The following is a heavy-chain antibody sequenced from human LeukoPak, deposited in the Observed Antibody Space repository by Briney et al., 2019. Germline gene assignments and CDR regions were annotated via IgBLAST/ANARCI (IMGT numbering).Heavy chain of an antibody. J-gene: IGHJ4*02. CDR3: ARAILLTGSEYYFDS. CDR2: IYSGGDT. Sequence: GGSLRLSCAASGFAVNDNYMGWVRQAPGKGLDWVSLIYSGGDTYYADAVKGRFTISRDNSKNTEYLQMNSLRPDDTATYYCARAILLTGSEYYFDSWGQGTVVTVSS. V-gene: IGHV3-53*01. D-gene: IGHD3-9*01. CDR1: GFAVNDNY.